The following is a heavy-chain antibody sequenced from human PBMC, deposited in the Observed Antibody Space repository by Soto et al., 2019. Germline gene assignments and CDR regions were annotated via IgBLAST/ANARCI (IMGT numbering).Heavy chain of an antibody. CDR3: ARDGDRSSLGYYYYMDV. J-gene: IGHJ6*03. CDR2: ISGSDFTT. D-gene: IGHD6-6*01. Sequence: GGSLRLSCAASGFTFSTYNMNWVRQAPGKGLEWVSFISGSDFTTYYADSVKGRFTISRDNGKNSLSLQMNSLRAEDTAVYYCARDGDRSSLGYYYYMDVWGKGT. V-gene: IGHV3-48*01. CDR1: GFTFSTYN.